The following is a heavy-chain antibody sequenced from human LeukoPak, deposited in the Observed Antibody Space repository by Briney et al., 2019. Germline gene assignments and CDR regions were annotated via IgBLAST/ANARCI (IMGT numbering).Heavy chain of an antibody. D-gene: IGHD3-22*01. Sequence: ASVKVSCKASGYTFTGYYMHWVRQAPGQGLEWMGRINPNSGGTNYAQKFQGRVTLTRDTSISTAYMELSGLRSDDTAVYYCARVPTRGYYYDSSGYYYVSWGQGTLVTVSS. CDR2: INPNSGGT. J-gene: IGHJ5*02. CDR3: ARVPTRGYYYDSSGYYYVS. V-gene: IGHV1-2*06. CDR1: GYTFTGYY.